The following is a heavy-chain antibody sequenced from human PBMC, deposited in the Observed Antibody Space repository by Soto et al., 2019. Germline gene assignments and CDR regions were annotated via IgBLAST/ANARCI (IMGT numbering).Heavy chain of an antibody. CDR3: ARASDSPLTVYAPLGF. V-gene: IGHV1-2*02. Sequence: QVQLVQSGAEMKKLGASVKVSCKASGYSFTHYYVHWVRQAPGQGLEWMGWINPYTSTTTYAPKFEGRISMTRDKSVSTAYMELSGLRSDDSALYFCARASDSPLTVYAPLGFWGQGTLVAVSS. CDR1: GYSFTHYY. CDR2: INPYTSTT. D-gene: IGHD2-8*01. J-gene: IGHJ4*02.